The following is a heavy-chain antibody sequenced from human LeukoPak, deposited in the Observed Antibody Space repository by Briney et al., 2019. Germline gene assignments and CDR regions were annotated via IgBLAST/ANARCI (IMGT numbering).Heavy chain of an antibody. V-gene: IGHV3-7*01. CDR3: ARGHWQLEV. J-gene: IGHJ6*02. CDR1: GFSFSEYW. D-gene: IGHD1-1*01. Sequence: GGSLRLSCEASGFSFSEYWMSWVRQATGKGLEWVASTNPDGNEKYYVDSVKGRFTISRDNAKESVYLQMNRQRAEDTAVYYRARGHWQLEVWGQGTTVTVSS. CDR2: TNPDGNEK.